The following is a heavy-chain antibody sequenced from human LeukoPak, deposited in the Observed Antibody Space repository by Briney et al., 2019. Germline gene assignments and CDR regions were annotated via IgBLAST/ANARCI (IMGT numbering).Heavy chain of an antibody. CDR1: GFTFDEYG. V-gene: IGHV3-20*04. D-gene: IGHD3-22*01. J-gene: IGHJ3*02. Sequence: RAGGSLRLSCAASGFTFDEYGMSWVRQAPGKGLEWVSSINWNGGSTGYADSVKGRFTISRDNAKNSLFLQMNSLRAEDTAVYYCARDRGPGYYDTNGYRRVNAFDIWGQGTMVTVSS. CDR2: INWNGGST. CDR3: ARDRGPGYYDTNGYRRVNAFDI.